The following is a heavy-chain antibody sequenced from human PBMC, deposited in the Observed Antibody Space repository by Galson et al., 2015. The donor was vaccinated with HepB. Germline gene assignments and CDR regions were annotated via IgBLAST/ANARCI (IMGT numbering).Heavy chain of an antibody. V-gene: IGHV4-34*01. CDR3: ARVGPDYGDNVKAKWIDP. CDR1: GGTLSGFN. Sequence: ETLSLTWAVNGGTLSGFNWSWIGHPPGKGLDWIGEINHGGSTNYNPSLRSRVLISIDTSKNQFSLKLTSVTGADTAVYYCARVGPDYGDNVKAKWIDPWGQGSLVTVSS. CDR2: INHGGST. D-gene: IGHD4-17*01. J-gene: IGHJ5*02.